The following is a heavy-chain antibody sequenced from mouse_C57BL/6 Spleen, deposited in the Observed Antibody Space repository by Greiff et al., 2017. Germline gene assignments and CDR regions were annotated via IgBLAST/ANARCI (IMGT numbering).Heavy chain of an antibody. J-gene: IGHJ4*01. CDR2: IWSGGST. V-gene: IGHV2-2*01. CDR1: GFSLTSYG. CDR3: ARPYYSNYSYAMDY. Sequence: VKLQESGPGLVQPSQSLSITCTVSGFSLTSYGVHWVRQSPGKGLEWLGVIWSGGSTDYNAAFISRLSISKDNSKSQVFFKMNSLQADDTAIYYCARPYYSNYSYAMDYWGQGTSVTVSS. D-gene: IGHD2-5*01.